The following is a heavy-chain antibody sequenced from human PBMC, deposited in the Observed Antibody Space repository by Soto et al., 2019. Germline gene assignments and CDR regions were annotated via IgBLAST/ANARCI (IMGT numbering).Heavy chain of an antibody. Sequence: GGSLRLSCAASGFTFSSYAMSWVRQAPGKGLEWVSAISGSGGSTYYADSVKGRFTNSRDNSKNTLYLQMNSLRAEDTAVYYCANRMATINKEISCCDYWGQGTLVTVSS. D-gene: IGHD5-12*01. V-gene: IGHV3-23*01. J-gene: IGHJ4*02. CDR3: ANRMATINKEISCCDY. CDR1: GFTFSSYA. CDR2: ISGSGGST.